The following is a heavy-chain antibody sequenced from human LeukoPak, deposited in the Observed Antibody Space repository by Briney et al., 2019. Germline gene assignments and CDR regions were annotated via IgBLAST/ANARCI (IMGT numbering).Heavy chain of an antibody. CDR2: IIPIFGTA. J-gene: IGHJ3*02. Sequence: ASVKVSCKASGGTFSSYAISWVRQAPGQGLEWMGGIIPIFGTANYAQKFQGRVTITTDESTSTAYMELSSLRSEDTAVYYCARVLEGATKSPYDAFDIWGQGTMVTVSS. CDR3: ARVLEGATKSPYDAFDI. V-gene: IGHV1-69*05. D-gene: IGHD1-26*01. CDR1: GGTFSSYA.